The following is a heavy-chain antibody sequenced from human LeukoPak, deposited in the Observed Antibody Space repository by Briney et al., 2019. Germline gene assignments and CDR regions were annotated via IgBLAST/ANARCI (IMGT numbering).Heavy chain of an antibody. J-gene: IGHJ4*02. Sequence: GGSLRLSCAASGFTFSTYWMHWVRQAPGKGLVWVSRINSAGSSTSYADSVKGRFTISRDNAKDTLFLQMNSLRAEDTAVYYCARSLGGSSDYWGQGTLVTVSS. V-gene: IGHV3-74*01. CDR1: GFTFSTYW. D-gene: IGHD1-26*01. CDR2: INSAGSST. CDR3: ARSLGGSSDY.